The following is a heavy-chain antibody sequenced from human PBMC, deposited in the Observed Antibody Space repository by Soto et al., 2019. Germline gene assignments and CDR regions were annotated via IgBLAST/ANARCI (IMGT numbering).Heavy chain of an antibody. CDR2: ISAYNGNK. V-gene: IGHV1-18*04. CDR1: GYTFIDYG. J-gene: IGHJ4*02. CDR3: ARQDYCTTSTCYTAPPAY. D-gene: IGHD2-8*01. Sequence: QVQLVQSGSEVKKPGASVKVSCKTSGYTFIDYGISWVRQAPGQGPEWMGWISAYNGNKKYAERVQDRVTMTTDTSTNTAFMELRSLRSDDTAVYYCARQDYCTTSTCYTAPPAYWGQGTLVTVSS.